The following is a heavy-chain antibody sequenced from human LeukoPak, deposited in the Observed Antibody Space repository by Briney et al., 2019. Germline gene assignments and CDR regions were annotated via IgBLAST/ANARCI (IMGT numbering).Heavy chain of an antibody. D-gene: IGHD3-3*01. CDR2: ISGSGGST. CDR1: GFTFSNYA. Sequence: GGSLRLSCAASGFTFSNYAMSWVRQAPGKGLEWVSTISGSGGSTYYADSVKGRFTISRDNAKNSLYLQMNSLRAEDTAVYYCARSLVSYDFWSGPLYYYYGMDVWGQGTTVTVSS. V-gene: IGHV3-23*01. CDR3: ARSLVSYDFWSGPLYYYYGMDV. J-gene: IGHJ6*02.